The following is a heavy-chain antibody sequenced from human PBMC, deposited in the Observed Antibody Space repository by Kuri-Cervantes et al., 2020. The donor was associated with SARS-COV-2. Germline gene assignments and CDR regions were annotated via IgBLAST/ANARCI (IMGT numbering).Heavy chain of an antibody. J-gene: IGHJ3*02. CDR2: INPNSGDT. CDR1: GYTFTGYY. V-gene: IGHV1-2*04. D-gene: IGHD6-13*01. CDR3: ARDADSSSWYPGAFDI. Sequence: ASVKVSCKASGYTFTGYYMHWVRQAPGQGLEWMGWINPNSGDTNYAQNFQGWVTMTRDTSISTAYMELSRLRSDDTAVYYCARDADSSSWYPGAFDIWGQGTMVTVSS.